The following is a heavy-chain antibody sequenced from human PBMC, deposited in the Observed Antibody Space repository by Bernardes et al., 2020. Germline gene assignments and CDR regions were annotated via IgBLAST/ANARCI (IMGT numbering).Heavy chain of an antibody. V-gene: IGHV3-23*01. D-gene: IGHD4-4*01. CDR3: AKGGRVTGALDL. CDR2: ISGSGNTK. Sequence: GGSLRLSCVGSEFNFDASAVHWVRQAPGQGLEWVSVISGSGNTKYYAESFRGRFTISRDNSKNIVYLQLNSLGDGDSAVYYCAKGGRVTGALDLWGLGTKVTVS. J-gene: IGHJ6*02. CDR1: EFNFDASA.